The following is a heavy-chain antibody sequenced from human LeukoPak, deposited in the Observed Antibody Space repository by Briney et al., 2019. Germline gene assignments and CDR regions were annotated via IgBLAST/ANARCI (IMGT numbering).Heavy chain of an antibody. D-gene: IGHD3-10*01. Sequence: ASVTVSCKAFGRTLRDLSIHWVRQAPGKGLEWMGGYDPEDDERIYSEKFLGRVTLTEDTSTDTAYMELTSLRSDDTAVYYCSTETAGNYWGQGTLVTVSS. V-gene: IGHV1-24*01. CDR1: GRTLRDLS. J-gene: IGHJ4*02. CDR3: STETAGNY. CDR2: YDPEDDER.